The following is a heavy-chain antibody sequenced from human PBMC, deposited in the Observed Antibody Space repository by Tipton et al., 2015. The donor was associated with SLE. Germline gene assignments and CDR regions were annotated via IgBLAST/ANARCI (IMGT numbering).Heavy chain of an antibody. CDR2: IYTSVST. CDR1: GGSISSYY. CDR3: RGAFDI. J-gene: IGHJ3*02. Sequence: TLSLTCTVSGGSISSYYWSVIRQPAGKGPEWIGHIYTSVSTTYNPPLKSRVTISVDTSKNHFSLKLSSVTAADTAVYYCRGAFDIWGQGTMVTVSS. V-gene: IGHV4-4*07.